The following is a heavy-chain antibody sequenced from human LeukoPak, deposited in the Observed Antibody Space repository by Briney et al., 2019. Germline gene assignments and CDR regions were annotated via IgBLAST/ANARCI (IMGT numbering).Heavy chain of an antibody. CDR3: ARDKIVGATNFDY. CDR2: ISSSSSTI. Sequence: PGGSLRLSCAASGFTFSSYSMNWVRQAPGKGLEWVSYISSSSSTIYYADSVKGRFTISRDNAENSLYLQMNSLRAEDTAVYYCARDKIVGATNFDYWGQGTLVTVSS. CDR1: GFTFSSYS. V-gene: IGHV3-48*01. D-gene: IGHD1-26*01. J-gene: IGHJ4*02.